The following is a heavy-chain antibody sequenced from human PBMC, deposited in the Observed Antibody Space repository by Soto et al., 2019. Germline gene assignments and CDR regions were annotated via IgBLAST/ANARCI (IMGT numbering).Heavy chain of an antibody. D-gene: IGHD6-19*01. CDR1: GGSISSYY. CDR3: ARDLSGWTPDYYYYYGMDV. CDR2: IYYSGST. V-gene: IGHV4-59*01. Sequence: SETHSLTSTVSGGSISSYYWSWIRQPPGKGLEWIGYIYYSGSTNYNPSLKSRVTISVDTSKNQFSLKLSSVTAADTAVYYCARDLSGWTPDYYYYYGMDVWGQGTTVTVSS. J-gene: IGHJ6*02.